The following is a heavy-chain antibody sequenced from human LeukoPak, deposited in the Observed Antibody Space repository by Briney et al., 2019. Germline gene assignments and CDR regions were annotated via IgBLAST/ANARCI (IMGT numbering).Heavy chain of an antibody. Sequence: PSETLTLPCTVSGGSTSSYYWSWIRQPPGKGLEWSVYIYYSGSTNCSPSLKSRVTISVDTAKNQFSLKLSSVTAADTAVYYCARDHSSSSEDYWGQGTLVTVSS. J-gene: IGHJ4*02. D-gene: IGHD6-13*01. CDR1: GGSTSSYY. CDR2: IYYSGST. V-gene: IGHV4-59*12. CDR3: ARDHSSSSEDY.